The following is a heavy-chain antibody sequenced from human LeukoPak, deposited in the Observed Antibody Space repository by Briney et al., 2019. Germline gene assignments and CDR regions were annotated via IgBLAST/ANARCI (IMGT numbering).Heavy chain of an antibody. V-gene: IGHV3-30*04. Sequence: GRSLRLSCAASGFTFSSYAMHWVRQAPGKGLESVAVISYDGSNKYYADSVKGRFTISRDNSKNTLYLQMNSLRAEDTAVYYCARDNYDSSTPYYFDYWGQGTLVTVSS. CDR2: ISYDGSNK. CDR1: GFTFSSYA. D-gene: IGHD3-22*01. CDR3: ARDNYDSSTPYYFDY. J-gene: IGHJ4*02.